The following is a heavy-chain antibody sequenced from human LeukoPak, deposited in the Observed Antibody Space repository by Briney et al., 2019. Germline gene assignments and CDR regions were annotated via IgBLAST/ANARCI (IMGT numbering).Heavy chain of an antibody. J-gene: IGHJ6*02. CDR3: ARGEDSRGYYYGMDL. D-gene: IGHD2-15*01. CDR2: MNPNSGNT. V-gene: IGHV1-8*01. CDR1: GYTFTSYD. Sequence: ASVKVSCKASGYTFTSYDINWVRQATGQGLEWMGWMNPNSGNTGYAQKFQGRVTMTRNTSISTAYMELSSLRSEDTAVYYCARGEDSRGYYYGMDLWGQGTTVTVSS.